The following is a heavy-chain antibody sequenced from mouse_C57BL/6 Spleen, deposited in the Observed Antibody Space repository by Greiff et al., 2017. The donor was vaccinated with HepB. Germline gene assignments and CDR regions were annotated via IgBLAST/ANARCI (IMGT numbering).Heavy chain of an antibody. CDR2: ISYDGSN. CDR1: GYSITSGYY. CDR3: ARDEGITTVVATRNFDY. D-gene: IGHD1-1*01. J-gene: IGHJ2*01. Sequence: EVQLMESGPGLVKPSQSLSLTCSVTGYSITSGYYWNWIRQFPGNKLEWMGYISYDGSNNYNPSLKNRISITRDTSKNQFFLKLNSVTTEDTATYYCARDEGITTVVATRNFDYWGQGTTLTVSS. V-gene: IGHV3-6*01.